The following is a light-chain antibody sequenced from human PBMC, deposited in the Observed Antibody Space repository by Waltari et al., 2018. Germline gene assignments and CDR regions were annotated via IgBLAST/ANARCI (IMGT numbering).Light chain of an antibody. CDR1: QSILFTSNNKNY. CDR3: QQYYSTPYT. J-gene: IGKJ2*01. V-gene: IGKV4-1*01. CDR2: WAS. Sequence: DIMMTQSPDSLAVSLGERATINCKSSQSILFTSNNKNYLAWYQQRPGQPPKLLIYWASTRESGVPDRFSGSGSGTDFTLTISSLQTEDEAVYYCQQYYSTPYTFGQGTKLEI.